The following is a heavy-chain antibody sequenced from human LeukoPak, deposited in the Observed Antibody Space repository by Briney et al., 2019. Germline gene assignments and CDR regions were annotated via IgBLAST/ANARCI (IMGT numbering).Heavy chain of an antibody. CDR2: ISGSRNIM. Sequence: GGSLRLSCAASGFIFSEYYMCWIRQAPGKGLEWVSYISGSRNIMYYADSVKGRFTISRDNSKNTLYLQMNSLRAEDTAVYYCAKIAAAEPFDYWGQGTLVTVSS. J-gene: IGHJ4*02. V-gene: IGHV3-11*04. D-gene: IGHD6-13*01. CDR3: AKIAAAEPFDY. CDR1: GFIFSEYY.